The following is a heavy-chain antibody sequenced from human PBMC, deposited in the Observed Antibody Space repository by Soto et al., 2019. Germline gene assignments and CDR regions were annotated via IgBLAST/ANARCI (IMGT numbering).Heavy chain of an antibody. Sequence: GGSLRLSCAASGFSFIGYAMSWVRQAPGKGLEWVSTISGSYGSTYYADSVKGRFTISRDNSKNTLYLEMNSLRAEDTAVYYCAKKPSSSGYYPFDYWGQGTLVTVSA. CDR3: AKKPSSSGYYPFDY. J-gene: IGHJ4*02. CDR2: ISGSYGST. D-gene: IGHD3-22*01. V-gene: IGHV3-23*01. CDR1: GFSFIGYA.